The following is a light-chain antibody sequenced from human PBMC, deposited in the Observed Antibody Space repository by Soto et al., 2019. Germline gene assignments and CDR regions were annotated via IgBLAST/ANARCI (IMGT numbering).Light chain of an antibody. CDR2: DDT. V-gene: IGLV3-21*02. CDR3: QSYDGSLSGPVV. CDR1: NIVTRS. J-gene: IGLJ2*01. Sequence: SYELAQAPSVSVAPGQTARITCGGDNIVTRSVHWYQQKPGQAPVLVVYDDTDRPSGIPERFSGSNSGNTATLTISRVEAGDEADFYCQSYDGSLSGPVVFGGGTKLTVL.